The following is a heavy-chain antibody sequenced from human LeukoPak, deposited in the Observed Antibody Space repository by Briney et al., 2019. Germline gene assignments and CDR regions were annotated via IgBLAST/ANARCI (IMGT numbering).Heavy chain of an antibody. J-gene: IGHJ4*02. Sequence: SETLSLTCTVSGGSISSHYWSWIRQPPGKGLEWIGYIYYSGSTNYNPSLKSRVTISVDTSKNQFSLKLSSVTAADTAVYYCASSYYDSSGSLDYWGQGTLVTVSS. CDR2: IYYSGST. CDR1: GGSISSHY. CDR3: ASSYYDSSGSLDY. V-gene: IGHV4-59*11. D-gene: IGHD3-22*01.